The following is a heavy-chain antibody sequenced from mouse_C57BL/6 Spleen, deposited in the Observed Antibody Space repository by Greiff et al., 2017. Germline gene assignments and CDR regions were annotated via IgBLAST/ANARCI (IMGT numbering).Heavy chain of an antibody. V-gene: IGHV1-26*01. D-gene: IGHD2-4*01. CDR3: ATRLRLSFDY. CDR1: GYTFTDYY. CDR2: INPNNGGT. Sequence: EVQLQQSGPELVKPGASVKISCKASGYTFTDYYMNWVKQSHGKSLEWIGDINPNNGGTSYNQKFKGKATLTVDKSSSTAYMELRSLTSEDSAVYYCATRLRLSFDYWGQGTTLTVSS. J-gene: IGHJ2*01.